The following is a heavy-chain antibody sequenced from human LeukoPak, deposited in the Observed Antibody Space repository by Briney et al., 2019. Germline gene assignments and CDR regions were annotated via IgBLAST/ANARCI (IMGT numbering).Heavy chain of an antibody. Sequence: GGSLRLSCAASGFTFSSYAMNWVRRAPGKGLECVSSISGSGASTYYADSVKGRFTISRDNSKNTLYLQMNSLRAEDTAVYYCAKDISAGATGPGAFDIWGQGTMVTVSS. CDR1: GFTFSSYA. V-gene: IGHV3-23*01. CDR2: ISGSGAST. J-gene: IGHJ3*02. CDR3: AKDISAGATGPGAFDI. D-gene: IGHD1-26*01.